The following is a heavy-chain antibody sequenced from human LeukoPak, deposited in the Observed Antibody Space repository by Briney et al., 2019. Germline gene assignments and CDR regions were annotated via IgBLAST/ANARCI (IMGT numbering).Heavy chain of an antibody. D-gene: IGHD6-13*01. Sequence: GGSLRLSCAASGFTFSSYGMSWVRQAPGKGLEWVSAISGSGGSTYYADSVKGRFTISRDNSKNTLYLQMNSLRAEDTAVYYCAKARQQLQNYFDYWGQGTPVTVSS. V-gene: IGHV3-23*01. J-gene: IGHJ4*02. CDR3: AKARQQLQNYFDY. CDR2: ISGSGGST. CDR1: GFTFSSYG.